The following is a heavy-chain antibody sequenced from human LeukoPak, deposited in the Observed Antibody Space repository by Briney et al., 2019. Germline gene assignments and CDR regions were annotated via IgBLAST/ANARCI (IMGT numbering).Heavy chain of an antibody. CDR3: ARAGRGSGWPNYYYYGMDV. CDR1: GYTFTSYD. V-gene: IGHV1-8*01. CDR2: RNPNSGNT. Sequence: ASVKVSCKASGYTFTSYDINWVRQATGQGLEWKGWRNPNSGNTGYAQKFQGRVTMTRNTSISTAYMELSSLRSEDTAVYYCARAGRGSGWPNYYYYGMDVWGQGTTVTVSS. J-gene: IGHJ6*02. D-gene: IGHD6-19*01.